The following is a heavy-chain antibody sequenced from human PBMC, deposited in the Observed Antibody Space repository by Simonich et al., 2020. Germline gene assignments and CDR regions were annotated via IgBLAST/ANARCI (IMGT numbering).Heavy chain of an antibody. CDR2: NNPNSRSK. Sequence: QVQLVQSGAEVKKPGASVKVSCKASGYTFTGYYMHWVRQAPEQGLGRTERNNPNSRSKNKHQKLQGRVTRTRDTSISTAYMGLGRLRSDDTAVYYCARDLVEMATIRYYYYGMDVWGQGTTVTVSS. D-gene: IGHD5-12*01. V-gene: IGHV1-2*06. J-gene: IGHJ6*02. CDR1: GYTFTGYY. CDR3: ARDLVEMATIRYYYYGMDV.